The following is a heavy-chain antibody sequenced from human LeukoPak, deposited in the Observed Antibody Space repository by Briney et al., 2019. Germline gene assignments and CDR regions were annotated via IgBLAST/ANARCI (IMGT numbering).Heavy chain of an antibody. J-gene: IGHJ6*03. CDR2: ISSRGSTI. Sequence: GGSLRLSCAASGFTFSSYEMNWVRQPPGRGLEWVSYISSRGSTIYYADSVKGRFTISRDNAKNSLYLQMNSLRAEDTAVYYCARVPNDYGGNTHYYYYYMDVWGKGTTVTVSS. CDR3: ARVPNDYGGNTHYYYYYMDV. V-gene: IGHV3-48*03. D-gene: IGHD4-23*01. CDR1: GFTFSSYE.